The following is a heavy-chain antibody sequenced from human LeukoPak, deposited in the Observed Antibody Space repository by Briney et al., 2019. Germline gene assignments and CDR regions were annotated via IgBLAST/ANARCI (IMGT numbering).Heavy chain of an antibody. CDR2: IYYRGST. CDR3: ARGLRVRVTNYYYYYYMDV. V-gene: IGHV4-39*07. Sequence: SQTLSLTCTVSGDSINSGSYYWSWIRQPPGKGLDWIGTIYYRGSTYYNPSLKSRVTISVDTSKNQFSLNLSSVTAADTAVYYCARGLRVRVTNYYYYYYMDVWGKGTTVTVSS. CDR1: GDSINSGSYY. D-gene: IGHD3-10*01. J-gene: IGHJ6*03.